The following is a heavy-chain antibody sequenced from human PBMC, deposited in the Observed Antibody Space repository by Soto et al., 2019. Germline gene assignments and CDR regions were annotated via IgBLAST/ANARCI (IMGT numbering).Heavy chain of an antibody. Sequence: EVQLLESGGGLVQPGGSLRLSCAASAFSFSNYAMSWVRQAPAKGLEWLSTISGSGGNTYYADSVKGRFTISRDSSKNTLYLQMNTLRVEDTAVYYCATSLGGSYYSYWGQGTLVTVSS. CDR2: ISGSGGNT. CDR1: AFSFSNYA. CDR3: ATSLGGSYYSY. D-gene: IGHD2-15*01. V-gene: IGHV3-23*01. J-gene: IGHJ4*02.